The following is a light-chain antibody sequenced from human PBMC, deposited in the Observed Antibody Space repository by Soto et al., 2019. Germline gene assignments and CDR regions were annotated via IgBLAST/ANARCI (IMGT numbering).Light chain of an antibody. CDR3: SSYAGSNNYV. J-gene: IGLJ1*01. CDR2: EAS. V-gene: IGLV2-8*01. Sequence: QPVLTQPPSASGSPGQSVTISCTRTSSDVCGYNFVSWYQQHPGKAPKLMIYEASKRPSGVPDRFSGSKSGDTASLTVSGLQAEDEADYYCSSYAGSNNYVFGTGTKLTV. CDR1: SSDVCGYNF.